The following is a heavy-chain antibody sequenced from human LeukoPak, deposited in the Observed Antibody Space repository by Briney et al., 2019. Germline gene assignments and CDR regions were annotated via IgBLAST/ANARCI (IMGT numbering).Heavy chain of an antibody. CDR2: IIPIFGTA. D-gene: IGHD1-26*01. J-gene: IGHJ3*02. V-gene: IGHV1-69*06. CDR3: ATRAYSGSYLVAFDI. CDR1: GGTFSSYA. Sequence: SVKVSCKASGGTFSSYAISWVRQAPGQGLEWMGGIIPIFGTANYAQKFQGRVTITADKSTSTAYMELSSLRSEDTAVYYCATRAYSGSYLVAFDIWGQGTMVTVSS.